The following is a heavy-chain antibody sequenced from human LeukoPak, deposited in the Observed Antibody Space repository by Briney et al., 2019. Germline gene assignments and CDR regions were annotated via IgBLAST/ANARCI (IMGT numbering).Heavy chain of an antibody. V-gene: IGHV3-48*01. CDR1: GFTFSRCS. J-gene: IGHJ3*02. CDR2: ISSSSSMI. D-gene: IGHD5-24*01. Sequence: PGGSLRLSCAASGFTFSRCSMNWVRQAPGKGLEWVSYISSSSSMIYYADSVKGRFTISRDNAKNSLYLQMNSLRAEDTALYYCAKGGGDGYNFEKASMGAFDIWGQGTMVTVSS. CDR3: AKGGGDGYNFEKASMGAFDI.